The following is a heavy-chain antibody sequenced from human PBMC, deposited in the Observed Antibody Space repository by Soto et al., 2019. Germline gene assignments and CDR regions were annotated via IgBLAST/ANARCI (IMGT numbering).Heavy chain of an antibody. CDR1: GGTFSSYT. D-gene: IGHD3-10*01. Sequence: QVQLVQSGAEVKKPGSSVKVSCKASGGTFSSYTISWVRQAPGQGLEWMGRIIPILGIANYAQKFQGRVTSTADKATSTAYRELRSLRSEDTAVYYCARDGEAYTGYFDYWGQGTLVTVSS. V-gene: IGHV1-69*08. CDR3: ARDGEAYTGYFDY. J-gene: IGHJ4*02. CDR2: IIPILGIA.